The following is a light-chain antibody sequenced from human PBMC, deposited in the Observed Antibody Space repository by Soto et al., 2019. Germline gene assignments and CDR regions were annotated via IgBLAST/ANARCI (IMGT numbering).Light chain of an antibody. CDR2: GAS. V-gene: IGKV3-15*01. J-gene: IGKJ1*01. CDR3: QQYNNWPPMT. CDR1: QSVSSN. Sequence: EIVMTQSPATLSVSPGERATLSCRASQSVSSNLAWYQQNPGQAPRLLLYGASTRATGIPARFSGSGSGTEFTLTISSLQSEDFAVYYCQQYNNWPPMTFGQGTKVEIK.